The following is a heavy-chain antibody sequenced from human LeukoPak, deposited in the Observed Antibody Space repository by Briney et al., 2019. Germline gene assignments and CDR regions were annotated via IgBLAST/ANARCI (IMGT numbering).Heavy chain of an antibody. J-gene: IGHJ6*03. CDR2: ITASSSYV. D-gene: IGHD5-12*01. CDR1: GFTFSAYN. Sequence: GGSLRLSCAASGFTFSAYNMNWVRRTPGKGLEWVSSITASSSYVFYADSVRGRFTISRDNAENSLYLQMNSLRDEDTAVYYCARDPYSGEYGPHYYYYMDVWGKGTTVTISS. CDR3: ARDPYSGEYGPHYYYYMDV. V-gene: IGHV3-21*01.